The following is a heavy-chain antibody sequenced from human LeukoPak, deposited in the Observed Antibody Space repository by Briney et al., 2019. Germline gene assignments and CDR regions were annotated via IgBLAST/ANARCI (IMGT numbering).Heavy chain of an antibody. CDR3: SRLIEAAGTSFDY. V-gene: IGHV3-73*01. CDR1: GFTFSGSA. J-gene: IGHJ4*02. Sequence: GGSLKLSCAASGFTFSGSAVHWVRQASGKGLEWVGRIRNKANSYATAYAASVNGRITISRDDSKNTAYLHMNSLKIEDTAVYYCSRLIEAAGTSFDYWGQGTLVTVSS. CDR2: IRNKANSYAT. D-gene: IGHD6-13*01.